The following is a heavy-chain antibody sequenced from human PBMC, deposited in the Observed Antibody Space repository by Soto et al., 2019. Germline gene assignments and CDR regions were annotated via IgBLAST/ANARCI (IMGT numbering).Heavy chain of an antibody. CDR2: LSGSGGTT. Sequence: AGGSLRLSCAASGFTFSSYAMSWVRQTPGKGLEWVSTLSGSGGTTYYADSRFTISRDNSKNTLDLQVNSLRADDTAVYYCAKQKRYGSGSINYYGMDVWGQGTTVTVSS. CDR1: GFTFSSYA. V-gene: IGHV3-23*01. CDR3: AKQKRYGSGSINYYGMDV. J-gene: IGHJ6*02. D-gene: IGHD3-10*01.